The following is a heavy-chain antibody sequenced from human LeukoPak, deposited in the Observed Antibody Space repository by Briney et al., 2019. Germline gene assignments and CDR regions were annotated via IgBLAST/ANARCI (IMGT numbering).Heavy chain of an antibody. CDR3: ASPQWLEMHGAFDI. V-gene: IGHV4-39*01. Sequence: NPSETLSLTCTVSGGSISSSSYYWGWIRQPPGKGLEWIGGIYYSGSTYYNPSLKSRVTISVDTSKNQFSLKLSSVTAADTAVYYCASPQWLEMHGAFDIWGQGTMVTVSS. D-gene: IGHD6-19*01. CDR1: GGSISSSSYY. CDR2: IYYSGST. J-gene: IGHJ3*02.